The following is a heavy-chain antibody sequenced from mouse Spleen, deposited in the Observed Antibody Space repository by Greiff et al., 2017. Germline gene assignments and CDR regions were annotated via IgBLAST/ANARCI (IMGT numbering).Heavy chain of an antibody. CDR1: GFTFSSYA. CDR3: ARQGYGSSYYAMDY. J-gene: IGHJ4*01. V-gene: IGHV5-9-3*01. D-gene: IGHD1-1*01. Sequence: EVQGVESGGGLVKLGGSLKLSCAASGFTFSSYAMSWVRQTPEKRLEWVATISSGGGNTYYPDSVKGRFTISRDNAKNTLYLQMSSLKSEDTAMYYCARQGYGSSYYAMDYWGQGTSVTVSS. CDR2: ISSGGGNT.